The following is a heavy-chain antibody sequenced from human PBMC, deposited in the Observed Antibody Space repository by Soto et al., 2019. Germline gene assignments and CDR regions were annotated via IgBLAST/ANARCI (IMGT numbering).Heavy chain of an antibody. CDR2: IYYSGST. D-gene: IGHD3-22*01. CDR3: ARWYYYDSSGYYTNWFDP. CDR1: GGSISSYY. V-gene: IGHV4-59*01. Sequence: SETLSLTCTVSGGSISSYYWSWIRQPPGKGLEWIGYIYYSGSTNYNPSLKSRVTISVDTSKNHFSLKLSSVTAADTAVYYCARWYYYDSSGYYTNWFDPWGQGTLVTVSS. J-gene: IGHJ5*02.